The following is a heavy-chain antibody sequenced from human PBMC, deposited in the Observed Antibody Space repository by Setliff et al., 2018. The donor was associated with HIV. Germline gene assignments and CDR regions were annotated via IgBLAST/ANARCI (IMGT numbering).Heavy chain of an antibody. CDR2: VNPNSGGT. D-gene: IGHD4-17*01. J-gene: IGHJ1*01. Sequence: ASVKVSCKASGYTFTGYAINWVRQAPGQGLEWMGRVNPNSGGTDYPQKFQARVTMTRDTSISTAYMELSRLRSDDTAVYYCARDHGMWDYGGNVLLREYFLHWGQGTLVTVSS. V-gene: IGHV1-2*06. CDR1: GYTFTGYA. CDR3: ARDHGMWDYGGNVLLREYFLH.